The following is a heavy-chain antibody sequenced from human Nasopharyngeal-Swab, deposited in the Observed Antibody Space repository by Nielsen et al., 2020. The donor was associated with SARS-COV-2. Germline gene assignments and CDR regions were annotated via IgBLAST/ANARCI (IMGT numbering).Heavy chain of an antibody. V-gene: IGHV4-39*01. Sequence: PGKGLEWIGSIYYSGSTYYNSSLKSRVTISVDTSKNQFSLKLSSVTAADTAVYYCARWKGIAAAWDYWGQGTLVTVSS. D-gene: IGHD6-13*01. J-gene: IGHJ4*02. CDR3: ARWKGIAAAWDY. CDR2: IYYSGST.